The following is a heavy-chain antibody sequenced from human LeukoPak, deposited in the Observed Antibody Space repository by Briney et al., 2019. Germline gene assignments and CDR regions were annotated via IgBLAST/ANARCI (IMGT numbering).Heavy chain of an antibody. CDR1: GYTFTGYY. CDR3: ARGSNWRFDY. V-gene: IGHV1-46*01. CDR2: INPSGGST. J-gene: IGHJ4*02. D-gene: IGHD7-27*01. Sequence: ASVKVSCKASGYTFTGYYMHWVRQAPGQGLEWVGIINPSGGSTSYTQKFQGRVTMTRGTSTSTVYMELSSLRSEDTAVYYCARGSNWRFDYWGQGTLVTVSS.